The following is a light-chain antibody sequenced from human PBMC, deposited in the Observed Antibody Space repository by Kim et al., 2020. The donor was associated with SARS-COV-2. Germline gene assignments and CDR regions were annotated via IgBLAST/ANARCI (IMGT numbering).Light chain of an antibody. V-gene: IGKV3D-15*01. CDR1: QSVRTK. J-gene: IGKJ5*01. Sequence: DIVMTQSPATLSVSPGERATLSCMASQSVRTKLAWYQQKPGQAPRLLIYGASTRATGIPARFSGSGSGTDFTLTISSLQSEDFAVYFCQQYDNWPPITFGQGTRLEIK. CDR2: GAS. CDR3: QQYDNWPPIT.